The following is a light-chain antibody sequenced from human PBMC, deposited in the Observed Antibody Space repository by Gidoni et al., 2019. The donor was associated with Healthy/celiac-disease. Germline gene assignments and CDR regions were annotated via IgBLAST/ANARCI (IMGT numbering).Light chain of an antibody. J-gene: IGKJ2*01. CDR1: QSFSSY. V-gene: IGKV1-39*01. CDR3: QQSYSTPYT. Sequence: DIQMTQSPSSLSASVGYRVTITCRASQSFSSYLNWYQQKPGKAPNLLIYAASSLQSGVPSRFSGSGSGTDFTLTISSLQPEDFATYYCQQSYSTPYTFGQGTKLEIK. CDR2: AAS.